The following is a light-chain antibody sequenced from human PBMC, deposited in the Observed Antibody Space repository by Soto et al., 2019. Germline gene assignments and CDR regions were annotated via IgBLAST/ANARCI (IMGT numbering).Light chain of an antibody. V-gene: IGLV4-69*01. CDR2: VNSDGSH. CDR1: SGHSSYD. CDR3: QTWGTGIQV. Sequence: QSVLTQSPSASASLGASVKLTCTLSSGHSSYDIAWHQQQPERGPRYLMKVNSDGSHSKGDGIPDRFSGSSSGAERYLTISSLQSEDEADYYCQTWGTGIQVFGGGTKLTVL. J-gene: IGLJ2*01.